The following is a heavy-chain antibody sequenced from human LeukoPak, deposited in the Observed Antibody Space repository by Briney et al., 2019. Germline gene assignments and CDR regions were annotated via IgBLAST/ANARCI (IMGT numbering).Heavy chain of an antibody. CDR1: GGSISSSSYY. CDR3: ARALPSSSWYSPSFDY. Sequence: PSETLSLTCTVSGGSISSSSYYWGWIRQPPGKGLEWIGSIYYSGSTYYNPSLKSRVTISVDTSKNQFSLKLSSVTAADTAVYYCARALPSSSWYSPSFDYWGQGTPVTVSS. V-gene: IGHV4-39*01. D-gene: IGHD6-13*01. J-gene: IGHJ4*02. CDR2: IYYSGST.